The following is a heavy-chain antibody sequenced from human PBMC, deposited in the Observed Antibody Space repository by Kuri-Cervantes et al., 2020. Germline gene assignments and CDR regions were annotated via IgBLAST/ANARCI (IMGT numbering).Heavy chain of an antibody. D-gene: IGHD3-16*01. CDR1: GLSFSSYD. Sequence: GESLKISCAASGLSFSSYDMHWVRQAPGKGLEWVAVISIDGSHKYYGDSVKGRFTISRDNAKNSLYLQMNSLRAEDTAVYYCARDLIYDYVWGRYYYYYGMDVWGQGTTVTVSS. CDR3: ARDLIYDYVWGRYYYYYGMDV. J-gene: IGHJ6*02. V-gene: IGHV3-30-3*01. CDR2: ISIDGSHK.